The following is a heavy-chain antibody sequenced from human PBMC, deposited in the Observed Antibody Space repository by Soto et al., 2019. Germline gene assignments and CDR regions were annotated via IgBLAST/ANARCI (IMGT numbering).Heavy chain of an antibody. V-gene: IGHV1-69*13. J-gene: IGHJ6*02. Sequence: SVKVSCKASGGTFSSYAISWVRQAPGQGXEWMGGIIPIFGTANYAQKFQGRVTITADESTSTAYMELSSLRSEDTAVYYCARAPPPRYNWNYYYYGMDVWGQGTTVTVSS. D-gene: IGHD1-20*01. CDR2: IIPIFGTA. CDR3: ARAPPPRYNWNYYYYGMDV. CDR1: GGTFSSYA.